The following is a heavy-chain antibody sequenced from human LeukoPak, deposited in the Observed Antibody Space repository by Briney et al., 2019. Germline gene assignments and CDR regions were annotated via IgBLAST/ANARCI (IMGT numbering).Heavy chain of an antibody. CDR1: GGSFSGYY. D-gene: IGHD4-23*01. CDR3: ARASDYGGNRIDY. CDR2: INHSGST. V-gene: IGHV4-34*01. J-gene: IGHJ4*02. Sequence: PSETLSLTCAVYGGSFSGYYWGWIRQPPGKGLEWIGEINHSGSTNYNPSLKSRVTISVDTSKNQFSLKLSSVTAADTAVYYCARASDYGGNRIDYWGQGTLVTVSS.